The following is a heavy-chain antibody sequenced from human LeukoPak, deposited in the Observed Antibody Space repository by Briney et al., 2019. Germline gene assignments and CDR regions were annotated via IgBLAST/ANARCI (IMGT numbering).Heavy chain of an antibody. CDR3: ARRDISSGWSFDY. V-gene: IGHV4-4*07. D-gene: IGHD6-19*01. J-gene: IGHJ4*02. Sequence: SETLSLTCTVSGGSINNYHWSWIRQPAGKGLEWIGQIHTSGSTNYNPPLKSRVTMSIDTPGNQLSLTIRSVTAADTAVYYCARRDISSGWSFDYWGQGTLVTVSS. CDR2: IHTSGST. CDR1: GGSINNYH.